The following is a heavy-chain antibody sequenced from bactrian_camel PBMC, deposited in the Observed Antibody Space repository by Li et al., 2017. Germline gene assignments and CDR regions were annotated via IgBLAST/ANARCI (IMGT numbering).Heavy chain of an antibody. CDR2: IYSDGRHT. J-gene: IGHJ6*01. Sequence: HVQLVESGGGLVQPGGSLRLSCASSGFTFSSYYMSWVRQAPGKGLEWVSSIYSDGRHTYYADSVKGRFTISRDNAKNTVYLQMNSLNSEDTAMYYCAADLGGGSCWGVYPPFLAEADFGYWGQGTQVTVS. D-gene: IGHD6*01. CDR1: GFTFSSYY. CDR3: AADLGGGSCWGVYPPFLAEADFGY. V-gene: IGHV3-2*01.